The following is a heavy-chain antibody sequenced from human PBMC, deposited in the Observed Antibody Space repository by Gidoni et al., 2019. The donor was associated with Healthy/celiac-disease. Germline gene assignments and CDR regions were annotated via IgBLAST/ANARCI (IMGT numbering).Heavy chain of an antibody. D-gene: IGHD2-15*01. CDR2: IIPIFGTA. J-gene: IGHJ3*02. Sequence: QVQLVQSGAEVKKPGSSVKVSCKASGGTFSSYAISWVRQAPGQGLEWMGGIIPIFGTANYAQKFQGRVTITADESTSTAYMELSSLRSEDTAVYYCARGTGYCSGGSCFPDAFDIWGQGTMVTVSS. CDR1: GGTFSSYA. V-gene: IGHV1-69*01. CDR3: ARGTGYCSGGSCFPDAFDI.